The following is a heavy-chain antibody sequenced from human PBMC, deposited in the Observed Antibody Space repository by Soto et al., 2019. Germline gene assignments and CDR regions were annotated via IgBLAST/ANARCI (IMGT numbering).Heavy chain of an antibody. V-gene: IGHV4-59*08. CDR2: IYYSGST. CDR1: GGSISSYY. D-gene: IGHD2-15*01. CDR3: ARHKGGYPYYYYYRDV. Sequence: QVQLQESGPGLVKPSETLSLTCTVSGGSISSYYWSWIRQPPGKGLEWIGYIYYSGSTNYNPSLKSRVTISVDTSKNQFSLKLSSVTAADTAVYYCARHKGGYPYYYYYRDVWGKGTTVTVSS. J-gene: IGHJ6*03.